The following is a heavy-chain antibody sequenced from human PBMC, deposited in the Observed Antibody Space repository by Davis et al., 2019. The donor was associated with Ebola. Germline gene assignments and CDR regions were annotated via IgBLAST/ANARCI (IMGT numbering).Heavy chain of an antibody. D-gene: IGHD2-2*01. CDR1: GGSISSYY. V-gene: IGHV4-59*12. J-gene: IGHJ6*02. CDR2: IYYSGST. CDR3: ARVGVVVVPAAMFEYYYGMDV. Sequence: MPSETLSLTCTVSGGSISSYYWSWIRQPPGKGLEWIGYIYYSGSTNYNPSLKSRVTISVDTSKNQFSLKLSSATAAETAVYYCARVGVVVVPAAMFEYYYGMDVWGQGTTVTVSS.